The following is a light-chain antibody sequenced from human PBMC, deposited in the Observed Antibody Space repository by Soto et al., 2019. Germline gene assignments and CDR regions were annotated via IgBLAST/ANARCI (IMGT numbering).Light chain of an antibody. CDR2: GAS. V-gene: IGKV3-15*01. CDR1: QSVSSN. J-gene: IGKJ2*01. CDR3: QQYNNWYT. Sequence: EIVMTQSPATLSVSPGETATLSCRASQSVSSNLAWYQQKPGQAPTLLIYGASTRATGIPARFSGSGSGTEFTLTISSLQSEDFVVYYCQQYNNWYTFGQGTKLEIK.